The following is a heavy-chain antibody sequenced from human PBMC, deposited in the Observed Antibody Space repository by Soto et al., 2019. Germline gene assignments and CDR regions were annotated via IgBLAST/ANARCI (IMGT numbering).Heavy chain of an antibody. CDR3: ARTESGTFDP. D-gene: IGHD1-7*01. Sequence: PGGSLRLCCAASGFTFSSYAMSWVRQAPGKGLEWVSVISGSGGSRYYADSVKGRFTISRDNSKNTLYLQMNSLRAEDTAVYYCARTESGTFDPWGQGTLVTVSS. J-gene: IGHJ5*02. CDR2: ISGSGGSR. CDR1: GFTFSSYA. V-gene: IGHV3-23*01.